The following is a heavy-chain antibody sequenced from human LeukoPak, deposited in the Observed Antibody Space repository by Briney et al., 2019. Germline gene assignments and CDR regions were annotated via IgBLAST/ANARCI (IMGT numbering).Heavy chain of an antibody. CDR3: ARGSDYGDSPGLN. CDR2: INPNSGGA. CDR1: GYIFTGYY. J-gene: IGHJ4*02. V-gene: IGHV1-2*06. D-gene: IGHD4-17*01. Sequence: GASVKVSCKASGYIFTGYYMHWVRQAPGQGPEWMGRINPNSGGANYAQKFQGRVAMTRDMSISTAYMELSRLGSDDTAVYYCARGSDYGDSPGLNWGQGTLVTVSS.